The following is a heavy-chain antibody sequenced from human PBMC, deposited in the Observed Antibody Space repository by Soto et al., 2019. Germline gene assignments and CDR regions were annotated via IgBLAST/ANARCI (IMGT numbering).Heavy chain of an antibody. D-gene: IGHD2-2*02. CDR1: GFTFSSYG. CDR2: IWYDGSNK. Sequence: PGGSLRLSGAASGFTFSSYGMHWVRQAQGKGLEWVAVIWYDGSNKYYADYVKGRFTISRDNSKNTRYLQMNSLRAEDTAVYYCARDGCSSTSCYIWGLDGWGQGITFTVSS. CDR3: ARDGCSSTSCYIWGLDG. V-gene: IGHV3-33*01. J-gene: IGHJ6*02.